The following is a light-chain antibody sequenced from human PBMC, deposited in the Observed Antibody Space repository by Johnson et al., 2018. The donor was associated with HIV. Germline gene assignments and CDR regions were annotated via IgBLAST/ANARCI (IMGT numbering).Light chain of an antibody. CDR1: SSNIGRNY. CDR2: DNN. CDR3: GTWDSSLSAGRYV. J-gene: IGLJ1*01. Sequence: QSVLTQPPSVSAAPGQKVTISCSGSSSNIGRNYVSWYQQLPGTAPKLLIFDNNKRPSGIPDRFSASKSGTSATLGITGLQTGAEADYYCGTWDSSLSAGRYVFGTGTKVTVL. V-gene: IGLV1-51*01.